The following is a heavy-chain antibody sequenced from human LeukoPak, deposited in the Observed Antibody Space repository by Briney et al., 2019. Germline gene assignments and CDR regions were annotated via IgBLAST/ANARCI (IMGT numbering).Heavy chain of an antibody. D-gene: IGHD6-6*01. CDR3: ARDKEQLASFDY. CDR2: IKQDGRES. Sequence: GGSLRLSCAASGFTISNYWMSWVRQAPGKGLEWLANIKQDGRESYYVDSVKGRFTISRDNAKNSLYLQMNSLRAEDTAVYYCARDKEQLASFDYWGQGTLVTVSS. V-gene: IGHV3-7*01. CDR1: GFTISNYW. J-gene: IGHJ4*02.